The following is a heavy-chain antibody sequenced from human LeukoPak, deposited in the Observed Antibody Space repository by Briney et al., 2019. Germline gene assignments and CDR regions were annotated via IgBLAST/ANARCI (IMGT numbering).Heavy chain of an antibody. D-gene: IGHD6-13*01. V-gene: IGHV3-7*01. CDR1: GFTFSSYW. CDR2: IKQDGSEK. CDR3: ARAGYSSSWYSRYFDL. Sequence: GGSLRLSCAASGFTFSSYWMSWVRQAPGKGLEWVANIKQDGSEKYYVDSVKGRFTISRDNAKNSLYLQMNSLRAGDTAVYYCARAGYSSSWYSRYFDLWGRGTLVTVSS. J-gene: IGHJ2*01.